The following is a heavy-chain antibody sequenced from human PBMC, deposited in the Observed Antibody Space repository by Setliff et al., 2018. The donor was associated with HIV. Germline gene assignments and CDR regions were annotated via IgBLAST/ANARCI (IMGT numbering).Heavy chain of an antibody. CDR2: LYPGDSDI. CDR3: ARCSGSYPCDGMDV. Sequence: GESLKISCKTSGYSFTTYWIGWVRQMPGKGLEWMALLYPGDSDIRYSPSFQSQVTVSADKSIGTAYLQWNSLKASDTAMYYCARCSGSYPCDGMDVWGQGTTVTVSS. J-gene: IGHJ6*02. V-gene: IGHV5-51*01. CDR1: GYSFTTYW. D-gene: IGHD1-26*01.